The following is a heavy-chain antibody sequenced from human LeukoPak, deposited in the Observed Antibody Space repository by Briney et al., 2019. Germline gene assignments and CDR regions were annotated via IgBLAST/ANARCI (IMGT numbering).Heavy chain of an antibody. V-gene: IGHV1-2*02. J-gene: IGHJ4*02. D-gene: IGHD1-26*01. CDR1: GYTFTGYY. CDR3: ARQWELLKYYFDY. CDR2: INPNSGGT. Sequence: EASVKVSCKASGYTFTGYYMHWVRRAPGQGLEWMGWINPNSGGTNYAQKFQGRVTMTRDTSISTAYMELSRLRSDDTAVYYCARQWELLKYYFDYWGQGTLVTVSS.